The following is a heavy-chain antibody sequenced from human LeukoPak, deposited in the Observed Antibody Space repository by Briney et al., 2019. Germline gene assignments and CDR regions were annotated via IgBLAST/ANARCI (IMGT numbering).Heavy chain of an antibody. Sequence: GGPLRLSCAASGFTFSSYWMSWVRQAPGKGLEWVANIKQDGSEKYYVDSMKGRFTISRDNAKNSLYLQMNSLRAEDTAVYYCARVSPQANSGDYWGQGTLVTVSS. V-gene: IGHV3-7*01. CDR1: GFTFSSYW. CDR2: IKQDGSEK. D-gene: IGHD3-10*01. CDR3: ARVSPQANSGDY. J-gene: IGHJ4*02.